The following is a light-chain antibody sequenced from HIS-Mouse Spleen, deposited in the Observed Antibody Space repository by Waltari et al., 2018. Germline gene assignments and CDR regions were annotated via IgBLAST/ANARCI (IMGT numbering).Light chain of an antibody. CDR3: QQYYSYPPGT. CDR1: QGISSY. CDR2: AAS. J-gene: IGKJ1*01. Sequence: AIRMTHSPSSLSASTGDRVTITCRASQGISSYLPWYQQKPGKAPKHLIYAASTLQSGVPSRFSGSGSGTDFTLTISCLQSEDFATYYCQQYYSYPPGTFGQGTKVEIK. V-gene: IGKV1-8*01.